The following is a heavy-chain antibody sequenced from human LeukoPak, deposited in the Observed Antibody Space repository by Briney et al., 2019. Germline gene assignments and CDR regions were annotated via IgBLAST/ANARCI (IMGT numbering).Heavy chain of an antibody. V-gene: IGHV1-2*02. D-gene: IGHD6-6*01. CDR2: INPNSGGT. J-gene: IGHJ5*02. CDR3: ARGLEYSSSSKYNWFDP. CDR1: GYTFTGYY. Sequence: ASVKVSCKASGYTFTGYYMHWVRQAPGQGLEWMGWINPNSGGTNYAQKFQGRVTMTRDTSISTAYMELSSLRSEDTAVYYCARGLEYSSSSKYNWFDPWGQGTLVTVSS.